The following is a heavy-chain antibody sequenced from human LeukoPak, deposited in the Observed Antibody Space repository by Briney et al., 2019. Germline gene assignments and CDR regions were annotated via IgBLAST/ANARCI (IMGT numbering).Heavy chain of an antibody. V-gene: IGHV3-48*01. CDR2: ISSSSSTI. CDR3: ARDRDDFWSGSPDY. D-gene: IGHD3-3*01. J-gene: IGHJ4*02. Sequence: GGSLRLSCAASGFTFSSYSMNWVRQAPGKGLEWVSYISSSSSTIYYADSVKGRFTIPRDNAKNSLYLLMSSLRAEDTALYYCARDRDDFWSGSPDYWSQGTLVTVSS. CDR1: GFTFSSYS.